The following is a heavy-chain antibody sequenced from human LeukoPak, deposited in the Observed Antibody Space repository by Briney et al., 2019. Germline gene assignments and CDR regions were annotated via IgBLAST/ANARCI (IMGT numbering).Heavy chain of an antibody. CDR3: AREGRHYDFWSGYYGFYYYYGMDV. J-gene: IGHJ6*02. D-gene: IGHD3-3*01. CDR2: INTDGSVT. CDR1: GFTFSTYW. Sequence: GGSLRLSCAASGFTFSTYWMHWVRQVPGKGLVWVSRINTDGSVTSYADSVKGRFTISRDNSKNTLYLQMNSLRAEDTAVYYCAREGRHYDFWSGYYGFYYYYGMDVWGQGTTVTVSS. V-gene: IGHV3-74*01.